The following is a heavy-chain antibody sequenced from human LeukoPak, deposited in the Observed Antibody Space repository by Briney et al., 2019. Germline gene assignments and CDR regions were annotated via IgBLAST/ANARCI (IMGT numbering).Heavy chain of an antibody. Sequence: ASVKVSCKASGYTFTGYYMHWVRQAPGQGLEWMGWINPNSGGTNYAQKFQGRVTMTRDTSISTAYMELSRLRSDDTAVYYCARPDSSSSSYYGMDVWGQGTTVTASS. CDR3: ARPDSSSSSYYGMDV. CDR1: GYTFTGYY. J-gene: IGHJ6*02. V-gene: IGHV1-2*02. CDR2: INPNSGGT. D-gene: IGHD6-6*01.